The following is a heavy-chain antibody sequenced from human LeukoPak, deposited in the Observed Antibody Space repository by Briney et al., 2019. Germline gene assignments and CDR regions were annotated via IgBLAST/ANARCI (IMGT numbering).Heavy chain of an antibody. CDR3: AKLYSSSWVDY. CDR1: GFTVSSNY. V-gene: IGHV3-66*03. J-gene: IGHJ4*02. D-gene: IGHD6-13*01. CDR2: IYSCGST. Sequence: GGSLRLSCAASGFTVSSNYMSWVRQAPGKGLEWVSVIYSCGSTYYADSVKGRFTISRDNSKNTLYLQMNSLRAEDTAVYYCAKLYSSSWVDYWGQGTLVTVSS.